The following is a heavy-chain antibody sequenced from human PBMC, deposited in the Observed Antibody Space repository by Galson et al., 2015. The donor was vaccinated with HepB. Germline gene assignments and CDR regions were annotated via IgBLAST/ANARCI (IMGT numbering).Heavy chain of an antibody. Sequence: SLRLSCAASGFIFSNYTMTWVRQAPGTGLEWVSSISSSSGHIYYADSVKGRFTVSRDNAKNSLHLQMNSLRAEDTAVYFCARLHGDWYFDLWGRGTLVTVSS. CDR2: ISSSSGHI. J-gene: IGHJ2*01. CDR1: GFIFSNYT. D-gene: IGHD5-24*01. V-gene: IGHV3-21*04. CDR3: ARLHGDWYFDL.